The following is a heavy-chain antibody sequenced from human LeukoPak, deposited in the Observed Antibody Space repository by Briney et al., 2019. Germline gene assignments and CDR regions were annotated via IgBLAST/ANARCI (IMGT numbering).Heavy chain of an antibody. V-gene: IGHV4-34*01. Sequence: SETLSLTCAVYGGSFSGYYWSWIRQPPRKGLEWIGEINHSGSTNYNPSLKSRVTISVDTSKNQFSLKLSSVTAADTAVYYCARNYDSSGPPGYWGQGTLVTVSS. J-gene: IGHJ4*02. CDR2: INHSGST. D-gene: IGHD3-22*01. CDR1: GGSFSGYY. CDR3: ARNYDSSGPPGY.